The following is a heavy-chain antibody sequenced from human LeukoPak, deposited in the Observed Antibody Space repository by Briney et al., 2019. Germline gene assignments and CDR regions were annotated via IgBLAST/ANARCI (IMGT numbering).Heavy chain of an antibody. J-gene: IGHJ4*02. V-gene: IGHV4-39*01. Sequence: SETLSLTCTVSGDSISTSSDYWGWIRQPPGKGLEWIGYFYYGGSTYYTPSLKSRVTISVDTSNNQFSLRLYSVTAAGTAVYYCARLSLRGSSAWNWGQGTLVTVSS. CDR3: ARLSLRGSSAWN. D-gene: IGHD6-19*01. CDR2: FYYGGST. CDR1: GDSISTSSDY.